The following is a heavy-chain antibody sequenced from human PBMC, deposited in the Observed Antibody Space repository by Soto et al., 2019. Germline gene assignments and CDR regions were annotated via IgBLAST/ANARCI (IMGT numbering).Heavy chain of an antibody. CDR2: ISISGDYM. CDR1: GLAFSSYE. Sequence: GGSLRLSCAASGLAFSSYEMNWVRQAPGKGLEWVSFISISGDYMNYADSVKGRFTISRDNAKNSLSLQMNSLRPGDTAVYYCTEDLTGATGGWGQGTLVTVS. CDR3: TEDLTGATGG. J-gene: IGHJ4*02. V-gene: IGHV3-48*03. D-gene: IGHD1-7*01.